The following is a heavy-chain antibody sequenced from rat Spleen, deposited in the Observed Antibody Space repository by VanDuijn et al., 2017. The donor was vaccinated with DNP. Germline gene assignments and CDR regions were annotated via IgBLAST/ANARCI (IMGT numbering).Heavy chain of an antibody. V-gene: IGHV5S13*01. CDR3: ARLGGD. D-gene: IGHD5-1*01. J-gene: IGHJ2*01. Sequence: EVQLVESGGGLVQPGRSLKLSCAASGFSFSNYGMAWVRQARTQGLEWVASISTGGDSTYYRDSAKGRFTISRDNAKNTLYLQMNSLRSEDTATYYCARLGGDWGQGVMVTVSS. CDR2: ISTGGDST. CDR1: GFSFSNYG.